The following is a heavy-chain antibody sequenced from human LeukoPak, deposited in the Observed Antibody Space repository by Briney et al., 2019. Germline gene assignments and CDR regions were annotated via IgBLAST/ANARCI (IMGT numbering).Heavy chain of an antibody. D-gene: IGHD1-26*01. Sequence: SVKVSCKASGYTFTSYGISWVRQAPGQGLEWMGGIIPIFGTANYAQKFQGRVTITTDESTSTAYMELSSLRSEDTAVYYCARGGVGATRPLNWFDPWGQGTLVTVSS. V-gene: IGHV1-69*05. CDR1: GYTFTSYG. CDR2: IIPIFGTA. CDR3: ARGGVGATRPLNWFDP. J-gene: IGHJ5*02.